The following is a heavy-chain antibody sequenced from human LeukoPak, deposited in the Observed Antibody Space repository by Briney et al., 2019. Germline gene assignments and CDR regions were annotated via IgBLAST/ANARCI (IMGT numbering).Heavy chain of an antibody. D-gene: IGHD3-3*01. CDR3: AKDGLTYYDFWSGHAGYYMDV. CDR1: GFTVNSYA. CDR2: ISGSGDNT. J-gene: IGHJ6*03. V-gene: IGHV3-23*01. Sequence: TGGSLRLSCAASGFTVNSYAMSWVRQGPGKGLEWVSTISGSGDNTYYADSVRDRFTISRDNSKNTLYLQMNSLRAEDTAVYYCAKDGLTYYDFWSGHAGYYMDVWGKGTTVTVSS.